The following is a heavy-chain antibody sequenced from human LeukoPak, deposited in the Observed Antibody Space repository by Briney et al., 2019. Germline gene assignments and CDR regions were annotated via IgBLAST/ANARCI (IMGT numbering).Heavy chain of an antibody. J-gene: IGHJ6*02. CDR2: ISDSGGST. CDR1: GFTVGSNH. CDR3: GRYYVMDV. Sequence: GGSLRLSCAASGFTVGSNHMSWVRQAPGKGLEWVSTISDSGGSTYYADSVKGRFTISRDNSKSTLYLQMNSLRAEDTAVYYCGRYYVMDVWGQGTSVTVSS. V-gene: IGHV3-23*01.